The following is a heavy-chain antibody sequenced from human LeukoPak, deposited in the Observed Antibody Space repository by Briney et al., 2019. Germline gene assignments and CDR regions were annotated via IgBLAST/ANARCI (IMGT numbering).Heavy chain of an antibody. J-gene: IGHJ4*02. Sequence: GGSLRLSCAASGFTFSSYAMHWVRQAPGKGLEWVAVISYDGSNKYYADSVKGRFTISRDNSKNTLYLQMNSLRPEDTAVYYCARGLLGATTSYFDSWGQGTLVTVSS. CDR3: ARGLLGATTSYFDS. V-gene: IGHV3-30-3*01. D-gene: IGHD1-26*01. CDR1: GFTFSSYA. CDR2: ISYDGSNK.